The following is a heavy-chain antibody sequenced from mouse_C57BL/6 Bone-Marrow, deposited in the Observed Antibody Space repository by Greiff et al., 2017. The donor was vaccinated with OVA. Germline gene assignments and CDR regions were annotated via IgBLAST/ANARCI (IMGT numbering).Heavy chain of an antibody. D-gene: IGHD1-1*01. V-gene: IGHV1-4*01. CDR1: GYTFTSYT. J-gene: IGHJ1*03. CDR2: INPSSGYT. CDR3: ARGDYGSSHWYFDV. Sequence: VQLQQSGAELARPGASVKMSCKASGYTFTSYTMHWVKQRPGQGLEWIGYINPSSGYTKYNQKFKDKATLTADKSSSTAYMRLSSLTSEDSAVYYCARGDYGSSHWYFDVWGTGTTVTVSS.